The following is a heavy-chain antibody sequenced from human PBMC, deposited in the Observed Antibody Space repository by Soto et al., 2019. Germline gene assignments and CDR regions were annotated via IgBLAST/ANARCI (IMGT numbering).Heavy chain of an antibody. CDR1: GYTFSHYW. CDR3: AKGTSSEFLLSFDD. V-gene: IGHV3-23*01. Sequence: PGGSLRLSCAASGYTFSHYWMHWVRQPPGRGLEWVSVITGSGTHSYYADSVKGRFTISRDNSRNTLFLQMDSLRADDTAVYFCAKGTSSEFLLSFDDWGHGTLVTVSS. CDR2: ITGSGTHS. J-gene: IGHJ4*01. D-gene: IGHD3-10*01.